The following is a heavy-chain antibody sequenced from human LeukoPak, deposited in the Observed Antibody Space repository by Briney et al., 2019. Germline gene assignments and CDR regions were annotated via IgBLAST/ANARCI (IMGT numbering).Heavy chain of an antibody. CDR2: ISHSGIT. V-gene: IGHV4-34*01. CDR3: TRQSGTVTPIDY. J-gene: IGHJ4*02. Sequence: SETLSLTCAVSSGFLSGYSWGWIRQPPGKGLEWVGEISHSGITNYNASLKSRVTISLNKSEIQFSLMLSSVTAADTAVYFCTRQSGTVTPIDYWSQGTLVTVSS. D-gene: IGHD4-17*01. CDR1: SGFLSGYS.